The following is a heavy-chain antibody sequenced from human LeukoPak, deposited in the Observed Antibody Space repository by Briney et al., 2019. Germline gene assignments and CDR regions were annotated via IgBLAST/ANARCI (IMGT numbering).Heavy chain of an antibody. D-gene: IGHD1-26*01. CDR3: AKTANIYSGSYGDYFDY. J-gene: IGHJ4*02. CDR1: GFTFSSYA. V-gene: IGHV3-23*01. Sequence: RGSLRLSCAASGFTFSSYAMSWVRQAPGKGLEWVSAISGSGGSTYYADSVKGRFTISRDNSKNTLYLQMNSLRAEDTAVYYCAKTANIYSGSYGDYFDYWGQGTLVTVSS. CDR2: ISGSGGST.